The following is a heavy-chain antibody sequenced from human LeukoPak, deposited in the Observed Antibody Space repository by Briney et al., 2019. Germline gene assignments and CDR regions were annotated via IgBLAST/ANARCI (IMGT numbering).Heavy chain of an antibody. CDR1: GFSLTDSS. V-gene: IGHV3-73*01. J-gene: IGHJ4*02. CDR2: IRNKASTYAT. D-gene: IGHD2-21*02. CDR3: TANGDNSDF. Sequence: GASLRLSCAASGFSLTDSSVHWVRQASGKGLEWLGRIRNKASTYATAYAASVRGRFTISRDDSKHTAYLQMNSLKTDDTAMYYCTANGDNSDFWGQGTLVTVSS.